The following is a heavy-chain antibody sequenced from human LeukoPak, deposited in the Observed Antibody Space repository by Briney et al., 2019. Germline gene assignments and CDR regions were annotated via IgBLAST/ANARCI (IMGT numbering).Heavy chain of an antibody. Sequence: SETLSLTGAVYGGSFSGSFWWWSRQPPGKGLEWIGEINHSGSTNYNPSLKSRVTISVDTSKNQFSLKLSSVTAADTAVYYCARGRQKNYWGQGTLVTVSS. J-gene: IGHJ4*02. CDR1: GGSFSGSF. CDR2: INHSGST. CDR3: ARGRQKNY. V-gene: IGHV4-34*01.